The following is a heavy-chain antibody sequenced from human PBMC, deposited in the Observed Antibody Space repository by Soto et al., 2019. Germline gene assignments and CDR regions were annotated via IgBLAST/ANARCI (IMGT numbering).Heavy chain of an antibody. CDR1: GDSISTVDYF. V-gene: IGHV4-30-4*01. Sequence: QVHLLESGPGLVKPSQTLSLTCSVSGDSISTVDYFWAWIRQPPGQALEYIEYIYKSTTTYYNPSFDSRVAISLDTSKSQFSLTVTSVTAADTAVYFCARGRYCLTGRCFPNWFDSWGQGTLVTVSS. CDR2: IYKSTTT. J-gene: IGHJ5*01. D-gene: IGHD2-15*01. CDR3: ARGRYCLTGRCFPNWFDS.